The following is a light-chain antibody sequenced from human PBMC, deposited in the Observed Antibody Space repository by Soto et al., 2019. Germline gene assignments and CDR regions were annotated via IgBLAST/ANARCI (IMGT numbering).Light chain of an antibody. V-gene: IGKV3-15*01. CDR2: AAS. Sequence: PGERVTLSCKAGQNIGNNLGWYQQKPGQTPRLLIYAASTRATGIPARFSGTASGTEFTLTISSLQSEDTAVYYCQQYNYWPSFGHGTKVEIK. J-gene: IGKJ1*01. CDR3: QQYNYWPS. CDR1: QNIGNN.